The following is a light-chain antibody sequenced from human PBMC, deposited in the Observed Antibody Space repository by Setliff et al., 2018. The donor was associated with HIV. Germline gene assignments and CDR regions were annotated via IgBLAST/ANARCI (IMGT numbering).Light chain of an antibody. Sequence: SVLTQPPSASGTPGQRVTISCSGSSSNIGSNTVTWYQQLPGTAPKLLIYKNDQRPSGVPDRFSGSKSGTSASLAISGLQSGDEADYYCAAWDDSLHGSYVFGAGTKVTVL. J-gene: IGLJ1*01. CDR1: SSNIGSNT. V-gene: IGLV1-44*01. CDR2: KND. CDR3: AAWDDSLHGSYV.